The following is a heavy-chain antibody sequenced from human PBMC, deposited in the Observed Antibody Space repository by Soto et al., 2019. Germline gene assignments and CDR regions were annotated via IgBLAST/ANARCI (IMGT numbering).Heavy chain of an antibody. V-gene: IGHV4-30-4*01. D-gene: IGHD4-17*01. CDR1: GGSISSGDYY. CDR2: IYYSGST. CDR3: AREGDDYGDWFDP. Sequence: QVQLQESGPGLVKPSQTLSLTCTVSGGSISSGDYYWSWIRQPPGKGLEWIGYIYYSGSTYYNPSLTSRVTISVDTSKNQFSLKLSSVTAADTAVYYCAREGDDYGDWFDPWGQGTLVTVSS. J-gene: IGHJ5*02.